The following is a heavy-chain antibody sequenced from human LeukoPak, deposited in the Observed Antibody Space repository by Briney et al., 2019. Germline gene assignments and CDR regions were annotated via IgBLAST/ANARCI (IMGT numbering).Heavy chain of an antibody. Sequence: GGSLRLSCAASGFTFSSHGMHWVRQAPGKGLEWVAVIWYDGSNKYYADSVKGRSTISRDNSKNTLYLQVNSLRAEDTAVYYCATQAKAAHFDYWGQGTLVTVSS. D-gene: IGHD6-6*01. CDR3: ATQAKAAHFDY. J-gene: IGHJ4*02. CDR1: GFTFSSHG. CDR2: IWYDGSNK. V-gene: IGHV3-33*01.